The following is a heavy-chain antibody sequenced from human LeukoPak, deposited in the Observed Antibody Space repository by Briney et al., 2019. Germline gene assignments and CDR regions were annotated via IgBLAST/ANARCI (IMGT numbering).Heavy chain of an antibody. CDR3: PKGRGGRRVAPSSHFDY. Sequence: GGSLRLSCATSGFTFSSYGMQWVRQAPGKGLEWAAGISYDGTNKYYADSVKGGFTTSRDSSRNTLYLQVNSLRAEDTAVYYCPKGRGGRRVAPSSHFDYWGQGTAVTVS. CDR2: ISYDGTNK. D-gene: IGHD2-2*01. V-gene: IGHV3-33*06. CDR1: GFTFSSYG. J-gene: IGHJ4*02.